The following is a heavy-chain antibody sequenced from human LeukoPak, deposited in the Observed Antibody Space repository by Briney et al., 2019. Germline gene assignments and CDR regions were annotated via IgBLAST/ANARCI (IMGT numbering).Heavy chain of an antibody. J-gene: IGHJ4*02. Sequence: PGGSLRLSCAASGFTFSGYNMNWVRQAPGKGLEWVSYISSSSSTIYYADSVKGRFTISRDNAKNSLYLQMNSLRAEDTGVYYCARVRLGESSIADYWGQGALVTVSS. CDR1: GFTFSGYN. CDR3: ARVRLGESSIADY. D-gene: IGHD3-16*01. CDR2: ISSSSSTI. V-gene: IGHV3-48*01.